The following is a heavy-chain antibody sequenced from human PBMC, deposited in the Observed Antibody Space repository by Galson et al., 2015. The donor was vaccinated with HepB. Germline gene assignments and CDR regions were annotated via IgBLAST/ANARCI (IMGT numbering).Heavy chain of an antibody. J-gene: IGHJ3*02. CDR1: GFTFRTYA. Sequence: SLRLSCAASGFTFRTYAMTWVRQAPGTGLEWVSIISSSGTPYYADAVKGRFTISRDNSKNRLYLQMNSLRADDTAIYYCAKDRVGAAPLGTFDMWGQGTLVTVSS. V-gene: IGHV3-23*01. D-gene: IGHD1-26*01. CDR3: AKDRVGAAPLGTFDM. CDR2: ISSSGTP.